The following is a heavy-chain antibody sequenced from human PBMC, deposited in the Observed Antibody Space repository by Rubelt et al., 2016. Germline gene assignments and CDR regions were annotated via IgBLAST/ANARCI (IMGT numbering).Heavy chain of an antibody. J-gene: IGHJ4*02. CDR1: GFSLSTSGVN. V-gene: IGHV2-5*02. CDR3: AHRAGIGKYLEY. Sequence: QITLKESGPTLVKTTQTLTLTCTFSGFSLSTSGVNVGWIRQPPGKALEWLALIYWDDDKRYSPFLKSRLIITKDTSKNQVVRTMTNMDPVDTATYYCAHRAGIGKYLEYWGQGTLVTVSS. CDR2: IYWDDDK. D-gene: IGHD1-26*01.